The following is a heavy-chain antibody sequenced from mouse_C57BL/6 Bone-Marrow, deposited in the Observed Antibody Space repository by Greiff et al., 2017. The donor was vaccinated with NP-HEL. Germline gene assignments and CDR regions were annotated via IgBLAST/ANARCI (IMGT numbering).Heavy chain of an antibody. Sequence: EVKLVESGGGLVQPGGSLKLSCAASGFTFSDYGMAWVRQAPRKGPEWVAFISNLAYSIYYADTVTGRFTISRENAKNTLYLEMSSLRSEDTAMYYCARLYYSLAMDYWGQGPSVTVSS. CDR2: ISNLAYSI. D-gene: IGHD1-1*01. CDR3: ARLYYSLAMDY. V-gene: IGHV5-15*01. CDR1: GFTFSDYG. J-gene: IGHJ4*01.